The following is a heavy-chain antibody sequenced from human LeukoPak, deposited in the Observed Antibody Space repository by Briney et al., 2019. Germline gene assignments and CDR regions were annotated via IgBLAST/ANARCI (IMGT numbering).Heavy chain of an antibody. CDR1: GFTFSSYW. CDR3: ARPPYYYGSGSYYFHYYYYMDV. D-gene: IGHD3-10*01. Sequence: GGSLRLSCAASGFTFSSYWMHWVRQAPGKGLAWVSRINSDGSSTSYADSVKGRFTISRDNAKNTLYLQMNSLRAEDTAVYYCARPPYYYGSGSYYFHYYYYMDVWGKGTTVTVS. CDR2: INSDGSST. V-gene: IGHV3-74*01. J-gene: IGHJ6*03.